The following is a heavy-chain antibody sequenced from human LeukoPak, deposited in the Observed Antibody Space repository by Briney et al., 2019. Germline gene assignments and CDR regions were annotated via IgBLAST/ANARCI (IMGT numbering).Heavy chain of an antibody. V-gene: IGHV4-34*01. CDR1: GGSFSGYY. CDR3: GRSSLWFGELRWFDP. J-gene: IGHJ5*02. D-gene: IGHD3-10*01. Sequence: PSETLSLTCAVYGGSFSGYYWSWIRQPPGEGLEWIGEINHSGSTNYNPSLKSRLTISVDTSKNQFSLKLSSVTAADTAVYYCGRSSLWFGELRWFDPWGQGTLVTVSS. CDR2: INHSGST.